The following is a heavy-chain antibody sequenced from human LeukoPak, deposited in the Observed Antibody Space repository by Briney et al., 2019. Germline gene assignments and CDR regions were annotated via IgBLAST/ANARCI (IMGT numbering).Heavy chain of an antibody. D-gene: IGHD1-26*01. CDR2: INHSGST. J-gene: IGHJ4*02. Sequence: NPSETLSLTCAVYGGSFSGYYWSWIRQPPGKGLEWIGEINHSGSTNYNPSLKSRVTISVDTSKNQFSLKLSSVTAADTAVYYCARDSPGRYFGYWGQGTLVTVSS. CDR1: GGSFSGYY. CDR3: ARDSPGRYFGY. V-gene: IGHV4-34*01.